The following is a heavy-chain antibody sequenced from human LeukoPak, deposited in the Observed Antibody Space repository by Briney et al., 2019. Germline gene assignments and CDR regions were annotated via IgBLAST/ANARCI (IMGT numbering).Heavy chain of an antibody. CDR2: IYYSGST. Sequence: SETLSLTCTVSGGSISSGDYYWSWIRQPPGKGLEWIGYIYYSGSTYYNPSLKSRVTISVDTSKNQFSLKLSSVTAADTAVYYCARVYYDSSGYSYFQHWGQGTLVTVSS. D-gene: IGHD3-22*01. V-gene: IGHV4-30-4*01. CDR3: ARVYYDSSGYSYFQH. CDR1: GGSISSGDYY. J-gene: IGHJ1*01.